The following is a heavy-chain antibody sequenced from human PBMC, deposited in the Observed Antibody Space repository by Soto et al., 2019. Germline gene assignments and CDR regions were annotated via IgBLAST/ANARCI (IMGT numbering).Heavy chain of an antibody. CDR1: GFTFSDHY. D-gene: IGHD1-26*01. CDR2: IRKKANSYTT. V-gene: IGHV3-72*01. J-gene: IGHJ4*02. CDR3: ASGKTRSYASFDY. Sequence: GGSLRISCAASGFTFSDHYMDWVRQAPGKGLEWVGRIRKKANSYTTEYAASVKGRFTILRDDSKNSLYLQMNSLKTEDTAVYYCASGKTRSYASFDYLYQGALVTVSS.